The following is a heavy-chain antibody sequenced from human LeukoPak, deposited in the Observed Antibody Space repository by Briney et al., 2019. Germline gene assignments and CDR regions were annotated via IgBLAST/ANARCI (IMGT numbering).Heavy chain of an antibody. CDR1: GFTFSSYG. CDR3: AWSWANSSSWYPNYYYYGMDV. V-gene: IGHV3-30*03. D-gene: IGHD6-13*01. J-gene: IGHJ6*02. CDR2: ISYDGSNK. Sequence: QTGGSLRLSCAASGFTFSSYGMPWVRQAPGKWLEWVAVISYDGSNKYYADSVKGRFTISRDNSKNTLYLQMNSLRAEDTAVYYCAWSWANSSSWYPNYYYYGMDVWGQGTTVTVSS.